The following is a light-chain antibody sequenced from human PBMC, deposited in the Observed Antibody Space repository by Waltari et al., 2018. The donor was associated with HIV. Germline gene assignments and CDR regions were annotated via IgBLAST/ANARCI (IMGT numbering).Light chain of an antibody. V-gene: IGKV3-11*01. CDR1: LTIVNF. CDR3: QQRHSWPLS. J-gene: IGKJ4*01. Sequence: EITLTPSPVDLSLSPGARATLSCRANLTIVNFLGWYQQRPGQSPSLLIYDASKRVTGVPVRFSGSGSGTDFSLIINNIQPEDAALYYCQQRHSWPLSFGGGKKV. CDR2: DAS.